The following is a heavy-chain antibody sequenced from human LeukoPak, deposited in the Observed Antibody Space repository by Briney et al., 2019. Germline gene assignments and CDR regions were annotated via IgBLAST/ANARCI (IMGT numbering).Heavy chain of an antibody. CDR2: ISSRSSTI. CDR1: GFTFSSYS. D-gene: IGHD6-19*01. Sequence: GGSLRLSCAASGFTFSSYSINWVRQAPGKGPEWVAYISSRSSTIHYADSVKGRFTISRDNAKNSLYLQMNSLRAEDTAVYYCARDLGAYNSAWYAFDYWGQGTLVTVSS. CDR3: ARDLGAYNSAWYAFDY. V-gene: IGHV3-48*01. J-gene: IGHJ4*02.